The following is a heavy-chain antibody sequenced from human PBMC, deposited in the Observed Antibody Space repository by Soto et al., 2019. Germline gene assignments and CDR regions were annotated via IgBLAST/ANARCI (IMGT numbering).Heavy chain of an antibody. J-gene: IGHJ3*02. CDR2: VFHSGNT. CDR1: GGSISSTNW. CDR3: ARGGGGEIVVITPDAFDI. D-gene: IGHD3-22*01. V-gene: IGHV4-4*02. Sequence: QVQLQESGPGLVKPSGTLSLTCAVSGGSISSTNWWSWGRQPPGKGLEWIGEVFHSGNTVYNPSLRGRVTISVDKAKNLFSLELRSRTAADTAVYYGARGGGGEIVVITPDAFDIWGQGTMVTVSA.